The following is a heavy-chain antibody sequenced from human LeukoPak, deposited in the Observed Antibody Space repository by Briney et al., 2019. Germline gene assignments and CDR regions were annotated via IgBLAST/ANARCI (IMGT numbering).Heavy chain of an antibody. CDR3: AGGGYCSGGSCYWAFDI. J-gene: IGHJ3*02. CDR1: GGSISSSSYY. D-gene: IGHD2-15*01. CDR2: IYYSGST. Sequence: SETLSLTCTVPGGSISSSSYYWSWIRQPPGKGLEWIGYIYYSGSTNYNPSLKSRVTISVDTSKNQFSLKLSSVTAADTAVYYCAGGGYCSGGSCYWAFDIWGQGTMVTVSS. V-gene: IGHV4-61*01.